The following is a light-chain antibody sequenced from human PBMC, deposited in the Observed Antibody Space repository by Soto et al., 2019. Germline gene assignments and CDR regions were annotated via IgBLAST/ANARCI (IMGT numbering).Light chain of an antibody. CDR1: SSDVGAFNY. CDR3: SSYTTRNTEV. Sequence: QSVLTQPASVSGSPGQSISISCIGTSSDVGAFNYVSWYQHHLGKAPQLIIYDVTSRPSGVSNRFSASKSGNTASLTISGLQAEDEADYYCSSYTTRNTEVFGTGTKVTVL. J-gene: IGLJ1*01. V-gene: IGLV2-14*03. CDR2: DVT.